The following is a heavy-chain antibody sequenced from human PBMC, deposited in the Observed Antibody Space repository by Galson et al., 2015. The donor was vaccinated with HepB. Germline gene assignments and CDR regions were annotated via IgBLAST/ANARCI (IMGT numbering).Heavy chain of an antibody. CDR2: VSGYEGSA. CDR1: GYDFNKYG. J-gene: IGHJ3*02. V-gene: IGHV1-18*01. CDR3: ASPLVLNGRFNPGVGPFHI. D-gene: IGHD2-8*01. Sequence: SVKVSCKASGYDFNKYGLSWVRQAPGQGLEWMGWVSGYEGSANYAPKFQGRVTMTTQTSPGTAFMEMRSLRSDDTAVYYCASPLVLNGRFNPGVGPFHIWGHGTMVTVSA.